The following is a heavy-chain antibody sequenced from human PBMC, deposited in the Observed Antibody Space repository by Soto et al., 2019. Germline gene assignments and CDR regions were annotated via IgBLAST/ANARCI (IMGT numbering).Heavy chain of an antibody. V-gene: IGHV3-23*01. CDR2: ISASGTAT. J-gene: IGHJ4*02. Sequence: GGSLRLSCTASGFTFANYAMTWVRPAPGKGLEWVSAISASGTATYHADSVKGRITFSRDNSKNTLFLQLNSLRAEDTALYYCARLLVDSTPRGPIDFWGQGTVVTVSS. CDR3: ARLLVDSTPRGPIDF. D-gene: IGHD4-4*01. CDR1: GFTFANYA.